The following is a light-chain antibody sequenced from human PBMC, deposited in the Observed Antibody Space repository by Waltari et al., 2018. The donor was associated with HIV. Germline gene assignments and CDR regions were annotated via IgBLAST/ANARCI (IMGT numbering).Light chain of an antibody. J-gene: IGKJ1*01. V-gene: IGKV3-15*01. CDR2: GAS. CDR3: QQYNNWPGT. CDR1: QSVKNN. Sequence: EIVMTQSPATLSVSPGERATLSCRASQSVKNNLAWYQQKPGQAPRVLFDGASTRVTGIPARFSGSGSETEFTLTISSLQSEDFAVYYCQQYNNWPGTFGQGTKGEIE.